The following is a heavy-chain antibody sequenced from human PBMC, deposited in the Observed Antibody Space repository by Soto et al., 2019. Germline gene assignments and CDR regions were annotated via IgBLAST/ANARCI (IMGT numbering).Heavy chain of an antibody. V-gene: IGHV1-46*01. CDR3: ARDKGYFTNGVCFGSGQGSYYYYGMDV. CDR1: GYTFTSYY. Sequence: ASVKVSCKASGYTFTSYYMHWVRQAPGQGLEWMGIINPSGGSTSYAQKFQGRVTMTRDTSTSTVYMELSSLRSEDTAVYYCARDKGYFTNGVCFGSGQGSYYYYGMDVWGQGTTVTVSS. CDR2: INPSGGST. D-gene: IGHD2-8*01. J-gene: IGHJ6*02.